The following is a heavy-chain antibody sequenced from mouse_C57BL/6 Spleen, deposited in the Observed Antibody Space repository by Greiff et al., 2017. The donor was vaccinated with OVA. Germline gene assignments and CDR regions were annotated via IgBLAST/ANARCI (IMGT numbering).Heavy chain of an antibody. V-gene: IGHV1-69*01. Sequence: QVQLQQPGAELVMPGASVKLSCKASGYTFTSYWMHWVKQRPGQGLEWIGEIDPSDSYTNYNQKFKGKSTLTVDKSSSTAYMQLSSLTSEDSAVYYCARGYYGSKYFDYWGQGTTLTVSS. CDR3: ARGYYGSKYFDY. CDR2: IDPSDSYT. D-gene: IGHD1-1*01. CDR1: GYTFTSYW. J-gene: IGHJ2*01.